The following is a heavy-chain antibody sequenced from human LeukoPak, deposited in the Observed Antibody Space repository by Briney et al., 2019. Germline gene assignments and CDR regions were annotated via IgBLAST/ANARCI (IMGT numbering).Heavy chain of an antibody. CDR1: GGSISSGDYY. CDR2: IYTSGST. D-gene: IGHD4-17*01. V-gene: IGHV4-61*02. J-gene: IGHJ4*02. CDR3: ARDVNRYGDYGFDY. Sequence: SETLSLTCSVSGGSISSGDYYWSWIRQPAGKGLEWIGRIYTSGSTNYNPSLKSRVTISVDTSKNQFSLKLSSVTAADTAVYYCARDVNRYGDYGFDYWGQGTLVTVSS.